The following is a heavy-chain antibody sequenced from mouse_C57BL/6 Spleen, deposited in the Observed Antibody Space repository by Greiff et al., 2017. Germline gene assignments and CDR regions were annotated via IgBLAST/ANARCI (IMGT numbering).Heavy chain of an antibody. J-gene: IGHJ4*01. V-gene: IGHV5-9-1*02. D-gene: IGHD2-4*01. CDR2: ISRGGDYT. Sequence: VQLKQSGEGLVKPGGSLKLSCAASGYTFTSYAISWVRQTPEKRLEWVAYISRGGDYTYYADTLKGRFTFTRDNARNTLYLQLSSLKSEDTAMYYCTRANYDYDDAMDYWGQGTSVTVSA. CDR1: GYTFTSYA. CDR3: TRANYDYDDAMDY.